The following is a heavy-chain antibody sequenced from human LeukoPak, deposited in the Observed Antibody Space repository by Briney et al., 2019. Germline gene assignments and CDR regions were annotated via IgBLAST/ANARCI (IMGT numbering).Heavy chain of an antibody. J-gene: IGHJ4*02. CDR2: IKQDGSEK. CDR3: ARDFYHDSSGYYYGY. V-gene: IGHV3-7*01. CDR1: GFTFSSYW. Sequence: GGSLRLSCAASGFTFSSYWMSWVRQAPGKGLEWVANIKQDGSEKYYVDSVKGRFTISRDNAKNSLYLQMNSLRAEDTAVYYCARDFYHDSSGYYYGYWGQGTLVTVSS. D-gene: IGHD3-22*01.